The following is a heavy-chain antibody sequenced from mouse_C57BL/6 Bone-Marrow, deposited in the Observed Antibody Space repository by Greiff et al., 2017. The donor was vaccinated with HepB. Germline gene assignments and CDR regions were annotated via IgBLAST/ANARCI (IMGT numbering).Heavy chain of an antibody. CDR2: IDPETGGT. D-gene: IGHD1-1*01. CDR1: GYTFTDYE. Sequence: VKLQESGAELVRPGASVTLSCKASGYTFTDYEMHWVKQTPVHGLEWIGAIDPETGGTAYNQKFKGKAILTADKSSSTAYMELRSLTSEDSAVYYCTRVTTVYDYWGQGTTLTVSS. V-gene: IGHV1-15*01. J-gene: IGHJ2*01. CDR3: TRVTTVYDY.